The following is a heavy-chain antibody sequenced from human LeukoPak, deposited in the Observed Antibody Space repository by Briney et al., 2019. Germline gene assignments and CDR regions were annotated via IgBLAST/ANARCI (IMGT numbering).Heavy chain of an antibody. CDR3: ARDQYDTWSRRGNFDS. D-gene: IGHD3-3*01. J-gene: IGHJ4*02. Sequence: GGSLRLSCVASGFTFGKYWMSWVRQAPGRGLEWVANIKLDGSEKNYVDSVKGRFTISRDNTKNSLYLQVNSLRVEDTAVFYCARDQYDTWSRRGNFDSWGQGTLVIVSS. V-gene: IGHV3-7*03. CDR1: GFTFGKYW. CDR2: IKLDGSEK.